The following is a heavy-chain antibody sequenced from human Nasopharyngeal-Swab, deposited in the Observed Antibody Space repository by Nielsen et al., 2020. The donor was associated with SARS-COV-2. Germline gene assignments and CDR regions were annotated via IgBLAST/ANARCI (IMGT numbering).Heavy chain of an antibody. D-gene: IGHD6-13*01. CDR2: IDPSDSYT. J-gene: IGHJ4*02. CDR1: GYSFTSYW. V-gene: IGHV5-10-1*01. CDR3: ARQTGIAAAEDY. Sequence: LRLSCKGSGYSFTSYWISWVRQMPGKGLEWMGRIDPSDSYTNYSPSFQGHVTISADKSISTAYLQWSSLKASDTAMYYCARQTGIAAAEDYWGQGTLVTVSS.